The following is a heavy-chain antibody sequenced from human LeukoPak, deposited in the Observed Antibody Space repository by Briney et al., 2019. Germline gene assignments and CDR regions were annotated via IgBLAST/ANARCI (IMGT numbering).Heavy chain of an antibody. V-gene: IGHV3-30*02. CDR1: GFTFSGSA. D-gene: IGHD3-9*01. J-gene: IGHJ3*02. CDR2: IRYDGRNK. Sequence: GGSLRLSCAASGFTFSGSALHWVRQAPGKGLEWVAFIRYDGRNKYYADSVKGRFTISRDNSKNTLYLQMNSLRAEDTAVYYCAKGPKRYNILTGYFVIETAFDIWGQGTMVTVSS. CDR3: AKGPKRYNILTGYFVIETAFDI.